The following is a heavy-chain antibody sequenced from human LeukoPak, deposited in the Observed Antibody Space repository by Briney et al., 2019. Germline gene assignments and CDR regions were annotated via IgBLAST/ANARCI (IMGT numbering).Heavy chain of an antibody. CDR2: IYPGDSDT. Sequence: GESLKISCKGSGYSFTSYWIAWVRQMPGKGLEWMGIIYPGDSDTRYSPSFQGQVTTSADKSISTAYLQWSSLKASDTAMYYCARLVGYSYGYPGYYFDYWGQGTLVTVSS. CDR1: GYSFTSYW. V-gene: IGHV5-51*01. J-gene: IGHJ4*02. CDR3: ARLVGYSYGYPGYYFDY. D-gene: IGHD5-18*01.